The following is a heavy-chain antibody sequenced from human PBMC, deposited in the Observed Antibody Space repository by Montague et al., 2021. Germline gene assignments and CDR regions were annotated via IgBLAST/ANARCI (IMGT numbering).Heavy chain of an antibody. J-gene: IGHJ4*02. CDR1: GFTFRNYS. Sequence: SLRLSCAASGFTFRNYSMHWVRQAPGQGLQWVSSIDSSSSYIFYVDSLKGRFTISRDNAKNSLYLQINSLRADDTDVYYCARFEVASSRSSIDYWGRGTLVTVSS. CDR3: ARFEVASSRSSIDY. V-gene: IGHV3-21*01. CDR2: IDSSSSYI. D-gene: IGHD6-6*01.